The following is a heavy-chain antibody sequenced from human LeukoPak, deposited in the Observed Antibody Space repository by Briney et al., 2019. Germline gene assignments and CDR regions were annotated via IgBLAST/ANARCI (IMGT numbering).Heavy chain of an antibody. J-gene: IGHJ4*02. CDR3: ARAFPYGGNFGHGVTIDY. CDR1: GGSFSGYY. CDR2: ISHSGST. V-gene: IGHV4-34*01. Sequence: SETLSLTCAVYGGSFSGYYWSWIRQPPGKGLERIGEISHSGSTNYNPSLKSRVTISVDTSKNQFSLKLSSVTAADTAVYYCARAFPYGGNFGHGVTIDYWGQGTLVTVSS. D-gene: IGHD4-23*01.